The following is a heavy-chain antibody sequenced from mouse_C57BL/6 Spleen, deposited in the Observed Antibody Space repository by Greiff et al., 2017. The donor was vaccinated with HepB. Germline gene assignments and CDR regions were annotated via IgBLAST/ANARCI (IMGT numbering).Heavy chain of an antibody. CDR3: TTKRLRWYFDV. CDR1: GFNIKDYY. CDR2: IDPENGDT. J-gene: IGHJ1*03. D-gene: IGHD1-1*01. V-gene: IGHV14-4*01. Sequence: VQLQQSGAELVRPGASVKLSCTASGFNIKDYYMHWVKQRPEQGLEWIGWIDPENGDTEYASKFQGKATITADTSSNTAYLQLSSLTSEDTAVYYCTTKRLRWYFDVWGTGTTVTVSS.